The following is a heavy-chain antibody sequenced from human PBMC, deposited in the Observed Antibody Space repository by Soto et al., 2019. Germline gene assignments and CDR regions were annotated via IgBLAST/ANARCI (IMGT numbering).Heavy chain of an antibody. CDR2: ISSSSSYI. J-gene: IGHJ6*03. CDR3: ARGRVEYYDFWSGYSTYMGV. Sequence: PGGSLRLSCAASGFTFSSYSMNWVRQAPGKGLEWVSSISSSSSYIYYADSVKGRFTISRDNAKNSLYLQMNSLRAEDTAVYYCARGRVEYYDFWSGYSTYMGVWGKGTTVTVSS. D-gene: IGHD3-3*01. CDR1: GFTFSSYS. V-gene: IGHV3-21*01.